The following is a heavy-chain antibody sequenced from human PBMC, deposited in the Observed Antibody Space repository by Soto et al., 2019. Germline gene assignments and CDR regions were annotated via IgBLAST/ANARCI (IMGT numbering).Heavy chain of an antibody. J-gene: IGHJ4*02. V-gene: IGHV4-30-4*01. Sequence: QVQLQESGPGLVKPSQTLSLTCTVSGGSISSGDYYWSWIRQPPGKGLEWIGYIYYSGSTYYNPSLKSRVTISVDTSKNQFSLKLSSVTAADTAVYYCATESGDGYNPKHFTYGYWGQGTLVTVSS. D-gene: IGHD3-16*01. CDR3: ATESGDGYNPKHFTYGY. CDR2: IYYSGST. CDR1: GGSISSGDYY.